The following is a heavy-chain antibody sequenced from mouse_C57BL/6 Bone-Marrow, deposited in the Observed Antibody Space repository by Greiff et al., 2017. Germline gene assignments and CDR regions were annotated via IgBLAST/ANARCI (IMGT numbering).Heavy chain of an antibody. D-gene: IGHD1-1*01. V-gene: IGHV1-61*01. CDR2: IYPSDSET. CDR3: ARHYYGSSRYYAMDY. Sequence: VQLQQPGAELVRPGSSVKLSCKASGYTFTSYWMDWVKQRPGQGLEWIGNIYPSDSETHYNQKFKDKATLTVDKSSSTAYMQLSSLTSEDSAVXYCARHYYGSSRYYAMDYWGQGTSVTVSS. J-gene: IGHJ4*01. CDR1: GYTFTSYW.